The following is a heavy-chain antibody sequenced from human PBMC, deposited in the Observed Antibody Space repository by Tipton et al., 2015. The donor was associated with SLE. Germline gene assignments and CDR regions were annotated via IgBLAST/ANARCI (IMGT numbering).Heavy chain of an antibody. CDR1: TGSFSGYY. J-gene: IGHJ5*02. V-gene: IGHV4-34*01. Sequence: AELVKPSETLSLTCTVYTGSFSGYYWSWIRQPPGKGLEWIGEINHSGSTNYNPSLKSRVTISVDTSKNQFSLKLSSVTAADTAVYYCAREASYCGGDCYPSWFDPWGQGTLVTVSS. CDR3: AREASYCGGDCYPSWFDP. CDR2: INHSGST. D-gene: IGHD2-21*01.